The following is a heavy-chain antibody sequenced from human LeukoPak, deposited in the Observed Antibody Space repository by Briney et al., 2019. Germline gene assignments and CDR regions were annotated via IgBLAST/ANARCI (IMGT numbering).Heavy chain of an antibody. CDR3: ARVDTSTYDFWSGYYVPAGFDY. Sequence: SETLSLTCTVSGGSISSYYWSWIRQPPGKGLEWIGYIYYSGSTNYNPSLKSRVTISVDTSKNQFSLKLSSVTAADTAVYYCARVDTSTYDFWSGYYVPAGFDYWGQGTLVTVSS. CDR2: IYYSGST. CDR1: GGSISSYY. V-gene: IGHV4-59*01. D-gene: IGHD3-3*01. J-gene: IGHJ4*02.